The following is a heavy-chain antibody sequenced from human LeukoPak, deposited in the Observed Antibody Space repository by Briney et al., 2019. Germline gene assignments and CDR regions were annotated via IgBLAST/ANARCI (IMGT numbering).Heavy chain of an antibody. Sequence: PSETLSLTCIVSGDSISSSSYYWGWIRQPPGKGLEYLGNIYYSGSTYYNPSLKSRVTISVDTSKNQFSLKVSSVTAADTAFYYCARNGPSSSSFPGGAFDIWGQGTMVTVSS. J-gene: IGHJ3*02. V-gene: IGHV4-39*01. D-gene: IGHD6-13*01. CDR1: GDSISSSSYY. CDR3: ARNGPSSSSFPGGAFDI. CDR2: IYYSGST.